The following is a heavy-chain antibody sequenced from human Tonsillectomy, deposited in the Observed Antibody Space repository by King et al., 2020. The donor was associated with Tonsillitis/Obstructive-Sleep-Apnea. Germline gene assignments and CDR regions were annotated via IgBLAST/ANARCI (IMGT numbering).Heavy chain of an antibody. J-gene: IGHJ6*03. V-gene: IGHV4-39*01. Sequence: QLQESGPGLVKPSETLSLTCAVSGGSISSSSYYWGWIRQPPGKGLEWIGSICYSGDTYYNPSLKSRVTISVDTSTNQFSLKLSSVTAADTAVYYCARLGYDFWSGYYTKGFYYYYMDVWGKGTTVTVSS. CDR3: ARLGYDFWSGYYTKGFYYYYMDV. CDR2: ICYSGDT. D-gene: IGHD3-3*01. CDR1: GGSISSSSYY.